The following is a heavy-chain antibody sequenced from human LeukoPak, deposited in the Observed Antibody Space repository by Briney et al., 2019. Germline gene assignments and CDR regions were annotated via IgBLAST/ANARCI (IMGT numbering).Heavy chain of an antibody. J-gene: IGHJ6*03. Sequence: ASVKVSCKASGYTFATYYMHWVRQAPGQGLEWMGIIDPSGGDTNYAQKFQGRVTMTRDMSTTTLYMGLTSLGSEDTAVYYCARCGRGSGTTSEYYYYMDVWGKGTTVTVSS. D-gene: IGHD3-10*01. V-gene: IGHV1-46*01. CDR2: IDPSGGDT. CDR3: ARCGRGSGTTSEYYYYMDV. CDR1: GYTFATYY.